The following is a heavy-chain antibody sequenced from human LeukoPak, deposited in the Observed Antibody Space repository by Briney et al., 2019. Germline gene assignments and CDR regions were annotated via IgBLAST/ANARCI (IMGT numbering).Heavy chain of an antibody. V-gene: IGHV1-8*02. Sequence: ASVKVSCKASGYTFTGYYMHWVRQATGQGLEWMGWMNPNSGNTGYAQKFQGRVTMTRNTSISTAYMELSSLRSEDTAVYYCARGLYGHTGGSYYYGMDVWGQGTTVTVSS. D-gene: IGHD3-10*01. CDR2: MNPNSGNT. CDR1: GYTFTGYY. J-gene: IGHJ6*02. CDR3: ARGLYGHTGGSYYYGMDV.